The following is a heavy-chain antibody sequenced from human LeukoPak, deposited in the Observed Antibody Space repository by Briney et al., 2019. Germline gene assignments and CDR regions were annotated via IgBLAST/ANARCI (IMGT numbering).Heavy chain of an antibody. J-gene: IGHJ6*02. CDR1: GFTFSSYS. Sequence: TAGGSLRLSCAASGFTFSSYSMNWVRQAPGKGLEWVSSINSNTFYIYYADSVKGRFTISRDNTKNSVLLQMNSLRVEDTAVYYCAREHVTMVRGVSGVLRYGLDVWGQGTTVIVSS. D-gene: IGHD3-10*01. V-gene: IGHV3-21*01. CDR3: AREHVTMVRGVSGVLRYGLDV. CDR2: INSNTFYI.